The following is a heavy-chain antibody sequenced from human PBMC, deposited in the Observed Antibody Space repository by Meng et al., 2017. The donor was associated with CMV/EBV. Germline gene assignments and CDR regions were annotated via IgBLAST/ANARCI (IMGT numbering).Heavy chain of an antibody. CDR3: ARRYSGYDFDY. CDR1: GFTFSDYY. D-gene: IGHD5-12*01. CDR2: ISSSGSTI. Sequence: GGPLRLSCAASGFTFSDYYMSWIRQAPGKGLEWVSYISSSGSTIYYADSVKGRFTISRDNAKNSPYLQMNSLRAEDTAVYYCARRYSGYDFDYWGQGTLVTVSS. J-gene: IGHJ4*02. V-gene: IGHV3-11*01.